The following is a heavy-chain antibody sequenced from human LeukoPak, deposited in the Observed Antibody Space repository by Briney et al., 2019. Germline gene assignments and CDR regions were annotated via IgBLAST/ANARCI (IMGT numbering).Heavy chain of an antibody. CDR1: GFTFSSYS. D-gene: IGHD3-10*01. CDR3: ARLGRTPDMVRGVTSPFDP. J-gene: IGHJ5*02. CDR2: ISSSSSYI. V-gene: IGHV3-21*01. Sequence: GGSLRLSCAASGFTFSSYSMNWVRQAPGKGLEWVSSISSSSSYIYYADSVKGRFTISRDNAKNSLYLQMNSLRAEDTAVYYCARLGRTPDMVRGVTSPFDPWGQGTLVTVSS.